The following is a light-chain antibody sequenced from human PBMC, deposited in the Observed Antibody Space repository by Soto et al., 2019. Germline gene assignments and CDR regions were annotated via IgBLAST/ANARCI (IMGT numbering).Light chain of an antibody. CDR2: AAS. V-gene: IGKV1-9*01. J-gene: IGKJ3*01. CDR1: QGINSY. CDR3: QQLKSYPIT. Sequence: DIQLTQSPSFLSASVGDRVTITCRASQGINSYLGWYQQKPGKAPKLLIYAASTLQSGVPSRFSGSGSGTEFTLTISSLQPEDFATYYCQQLKSYPITFGPGTKVDIK.